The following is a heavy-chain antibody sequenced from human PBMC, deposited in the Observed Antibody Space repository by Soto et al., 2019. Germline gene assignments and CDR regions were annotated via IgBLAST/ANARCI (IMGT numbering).Heavy chain of an antibody. CDR1: GFTFSAVY. Sequence: QVRLEESGGGLVTPGGSLRLSCAASGFTFSAVYMSWIRQAPNKGLEYISYISSSGTSANYADSVKGRFTISRDNAKNSLYLQMNSLRAEDTAVYYCARDRGAVTGRYCDYGGQGALVTVTS. V-gene: IGHV3-11*05. CDR2: ISSSGTSA. J-gene: IGHJ4*02. D-gene: IGHD6-19*01. CDR3: ARDRGAVTGRYCDY.